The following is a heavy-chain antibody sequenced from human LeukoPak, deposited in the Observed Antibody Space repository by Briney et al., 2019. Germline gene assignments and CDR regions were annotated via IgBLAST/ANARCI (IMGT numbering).Heavy chain of an antibody. CDR2: INHSGST. D-gene: IGHD1-26*01. V-gene: IGHV4-34*01. J-gene: IGHJ3*02. CDR1: GGSFSGYY. Sequence: PSETLSLTCAVYGGSFSGYYWSWIRQPPGKGLEWIGEINHSGSTNYNPSLKSRVTISVDKSKNQFSLKLSSVTAADTAVYYCAKTPQIGGGVNAFDIWGQGTMVTVSS. CDR3: AKTPQIGGGVNAFDI.